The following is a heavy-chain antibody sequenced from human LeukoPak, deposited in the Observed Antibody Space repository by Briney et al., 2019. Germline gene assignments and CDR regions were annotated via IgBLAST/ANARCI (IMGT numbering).Heavy chain of an antibody. CDR2: IYSTGST. V-gene: IGHV4-39*01. J-gene: IGHJ3*02. D-gene: IGHD3-3*01. CDR1: GGSISSSPYY. Sequence: PSETLSLTCSVSGGSISSSPYYWDWIRQPPGKGLEWIGSIYSTGSTYYNPSLKSRVSISLDTSRNQFSLRLSSVTAADTAVYYCASPSETLSGSLSGVGTFDIWGQGTMVTVSS. CDR3: ASPSETLSGSLSGVGTFDI.